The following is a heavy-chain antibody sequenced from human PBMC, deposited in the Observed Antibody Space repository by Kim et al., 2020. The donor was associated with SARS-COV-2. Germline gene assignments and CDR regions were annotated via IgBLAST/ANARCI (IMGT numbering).Heavy chain of an antibody. CDR3: ARHRTYYYDSSGYYPTDAFDI. Sequence: GGSLRLSCAASGFTFSSYWMSWVRQAPGKGLEWVANIKQDGSEKYYVDSVKGRFTISRDNAKNSLYLQMNSLRAEDTAVYYCARHRTYYYDSSGYYPTDAFDIWGQGTMVTVSS. CDR1: GFTFSSYW. J-gene: IGHJ3*02. V-gene: IGHV3-7*01. D-gene: IGHD3-22*01. CDR2: IKQDGSEK.